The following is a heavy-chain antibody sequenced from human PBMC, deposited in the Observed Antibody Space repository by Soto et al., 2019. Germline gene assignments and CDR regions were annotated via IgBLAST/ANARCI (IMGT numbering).Heavy chain of an antibody. CDR2: ISYDGSNK. CDR3: AKSVYSSGWFDY. Sequence: PGGSLRLSCAASGFTISSYGMHRVRQAPGKGLEWVAVISYDGSNKYYADSVKGRFTISRDNSKNTLYLQMNSLRAEDTAVYYCAKSVYSSGWFDYWGQGTLVTVSS. J-gene: IGHJ4*02. V-gene: IGHV3-30*18. CDR1: GFTISSYG. D-gene: IGHD6-19*01.